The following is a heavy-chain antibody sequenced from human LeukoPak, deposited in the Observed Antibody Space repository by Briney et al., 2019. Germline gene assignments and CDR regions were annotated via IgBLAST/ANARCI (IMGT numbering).Heavy chain of an antibody. CDR3: ARENSAFDI. CDR1: GFTFSSYS. J-gene: IGHJ3*02. D-gene: IGHD2/OR15-2a*01. CDR2: IAYDGSYK. V-gene: IGHV3-30*05. Sequence: GGSLRLSCAASGFTFSSYSMNWVRQAPGKGLEWVAVIAYDGSYKYYADSVKGRFTISRDNSRNTLYLEMNSLRAEDTAVYYCARENSAFDIWGQGTMVTVSP.